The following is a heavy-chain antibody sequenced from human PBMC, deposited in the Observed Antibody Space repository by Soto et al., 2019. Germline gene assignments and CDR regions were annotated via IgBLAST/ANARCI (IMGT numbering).Heavy chain of an antibody. CDR2: IYHSGGA. CDR3: ARDKGYGSSWHDY. D-gene: IGHD6-13*01. J-gene: IGHJ4*02. Sequence: QVQLQESGPGLVKPSGTLSLTCAVSGDSISSDNWWSWVRQPPGKGLEWIGEIYHSGGANYNPSLKSRVTISVDKSKNQFSLKLNSVTAGDRALYYFARDKGYGSSWHDYWGQGTLVTVSS. CDR1: GDSISSDNW. V-gene: IGHV4-4*02.